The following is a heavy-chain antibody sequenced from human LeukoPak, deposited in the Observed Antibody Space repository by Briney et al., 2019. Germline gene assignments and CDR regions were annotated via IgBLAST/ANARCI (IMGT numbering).Heavy chain of an antibody. V-gene: IGHV3-21*01. J-gene: IGHJ2*01. CDR3: AREERDGYIYYWYFDL. Sequence: MTGGSLRLNCEVSGFTSSTYTMNWVRQAPGKGLEWVSSISSSGLYIYYADSVKSRFTISTDNAKNSLYLQMSSLRAEDTAVYYCAREERDGYIYYWYFDLWGRGTLVTVSS. CDR2: ISSSGLYI. D-gene: IGHD5-24*01. CDR1: GFTSSTYT.